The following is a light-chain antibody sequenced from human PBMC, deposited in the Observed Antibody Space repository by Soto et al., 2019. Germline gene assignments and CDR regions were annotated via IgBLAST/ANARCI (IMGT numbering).Light chain of an antibody. CDR3: LQTYNLPRT. CDR1: LNIGDS. CDR2: GAS. Sequence: DIHMTQSPSSLSASVGYRFTITCLASLNIGDSLSWFQQKAGKPPTQLIYGASALQSGVPVRFSGSASGTDFTLTIRNMQREDFATYYCLQTYNLPRTFGQGTKVDIK. V-gene: IGKV1-39*01. J-gene: IGKJ1*01.